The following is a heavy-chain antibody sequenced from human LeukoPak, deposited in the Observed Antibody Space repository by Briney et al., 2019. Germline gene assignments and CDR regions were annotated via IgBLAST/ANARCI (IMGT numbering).Heavy chain of an antibody. CDR1: GFTFSSYA. D-gene: IGHD3-10*01. J-gene: IGHJ4*02. CDR2: ISGSGGST. Sequence: GSLRPSCAASGFTFSSYAMSWVRQAPGKGLEWVSAISGSGGSTYYADSVKGRFTISRNNSKNTLYLQMNSLRAEDTAVYYCAKWDYYGSGSNDYWGQGTLVTVSS. V-gene: IGHV3-23*01. CDR3: AKWDYYGSGSNDY.